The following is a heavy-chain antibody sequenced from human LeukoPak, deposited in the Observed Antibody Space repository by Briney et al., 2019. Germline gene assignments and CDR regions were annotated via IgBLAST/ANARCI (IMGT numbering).Heavy chain of an antibody. CDR3: ARGHDSSGYPPAYFDY. D-gene: IGHD3-22*01. CDR2: ISGSGGST. CDR1: GFTFSSYA. J-gene: IGHJ4*02. Sequence: GGSLRLSCAASGFTFSSYAMSWVRQAPGKGLEWVSAISGSGGSTYYADSVKGRFTISRDYAKNSLYLQMNSLRAEDTAIYYCARGHDSSGYPPAYFDYWGQGTLVTVSS. V-gene: IGHV3-23*01.